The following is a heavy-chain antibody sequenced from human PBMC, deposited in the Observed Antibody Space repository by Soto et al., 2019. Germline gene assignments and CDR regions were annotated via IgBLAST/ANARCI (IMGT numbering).Heavy chain of an antibody. J-gene: IGHJ4*02. D-gene: IGHD3-22*01. CDR2: ISGSGGST. V-gene: IGHV3-23*01. Sequence: PGGSLRLSCAASGFTFSSYAMSWVRQAPGKGLEWVSAISGSGGSTYYADSVKGRFTISRDNSKNTLYLQMNSLRAEDTAVYYCARADSSGYYPFDYWGQGTLVTVSS. CDR1: GFTFSSYA. CDR3: ARADSSGYYPFDY.